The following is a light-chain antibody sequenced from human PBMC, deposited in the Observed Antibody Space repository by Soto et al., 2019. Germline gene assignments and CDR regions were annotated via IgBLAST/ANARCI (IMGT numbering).Light chain of an antibody. Sequence: EIVLTQSPGTLSLSPGERATLSCRASQSVSSSYLGWYQQKPGQAPRLLIYGASSRATGIPDRFSGSGSGTAFTLTISRLEPEDFAVYYCQQYGSSLTWTFGQGTKVEIQ. J-gene: IGKJ1*01. V-gene: IGKV3-20*01. CDR3: QQYGSSLTWT. CDR1: QSVSSSY. CDR2: GAS.